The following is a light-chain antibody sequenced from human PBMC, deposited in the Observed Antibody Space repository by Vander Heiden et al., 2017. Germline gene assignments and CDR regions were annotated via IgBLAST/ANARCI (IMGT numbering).Light chain of an antibody. CDR3: QQSGGAPYT. CDR2: GAS. Sequence: IVLTQSPGTLSLSPGERATLSCLASQIVNANYVAWYQQKPGQAPRLLIFGASGRATGIPDRFSGSGSGTDFTLTISRLESEDFAVYYCQQSGGAPYTFGQGTKLEIK. J-gene: IGKJ2*01. CDR1: QIVNANY. V-gene: IGKV3-20*01.